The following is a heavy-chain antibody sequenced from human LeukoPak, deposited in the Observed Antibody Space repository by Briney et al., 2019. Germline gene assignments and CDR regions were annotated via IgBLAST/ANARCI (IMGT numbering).Heavy chain of an antibody. CDR3: ARDRDIVVVPAASAWNWFDP. J-gene: IGHJ5*02. V-gene: IGHV3-21*01. CDR2: ISISSRYI. Sequence: GGSLRLSCAASGFTFSSYNMNWVRQAPGKGLEWGSSISISSRYIYYADSVKGRFAISRENAKNSLYLQMNSLRAEDTAVYYCARDRDIVVVPAASAWNWFDPWGQGTLVTVSS. CDR1: GFTFSSYN. D-gene: IGHD2-2*01.